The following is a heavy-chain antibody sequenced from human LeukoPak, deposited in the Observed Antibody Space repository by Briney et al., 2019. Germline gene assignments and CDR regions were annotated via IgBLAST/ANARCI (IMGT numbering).Heavy chain of an antibody. Sequence: PGGSLRLSCAASGFTFDDYAMHWVRQAPGKGLEWVSGISWNSGSIGYADSVKGRFTISRDNAKNSLYLQMNSLRAEDTALYYCAKGDRDYYDSSGSHYWGQGTLVTVSS. V-gene: IGHV3-9*01. D-gene: IGHD3-22*01. CDR2: ISWNSGSI. CDR1: GFTFDDYA. J-gene: IGHJ4*02. CDR3: AKGDRDYYDSSGSHY.